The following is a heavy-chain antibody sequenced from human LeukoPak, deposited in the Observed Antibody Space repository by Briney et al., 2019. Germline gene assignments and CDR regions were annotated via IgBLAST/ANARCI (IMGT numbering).Heavy chain of an antibody. V-gene: IGHV1-69*05. Sequence: SVKVSCKASGGTFSSYAISWVRQAPGQGLEWMGGIIPIFGTANYAQKFQGRVTITTDESTSTAYMELSSLRSEDTAVYYCARAYSSGYLSGSWNAPFDPWGQGTLVTVSS. CDR1: GGTFSSYA. D-gene: IGHD6-13*01. CDR3: ARAYSSGYLSGSWNAPFDP. J-gene: IGHJ5*02. CDR2: IIPIFGTA.